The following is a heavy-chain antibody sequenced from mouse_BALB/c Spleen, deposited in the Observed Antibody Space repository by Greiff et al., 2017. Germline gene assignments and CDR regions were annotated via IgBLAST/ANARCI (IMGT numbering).Heavy chain of an antibody. J-gene: IGHJ2*01. CDR2: IDPENGDT. Sequence: EVQLQQSGAELVRSGASVKLSCTASGFNIKDYYMHWVKQRPEQGLEWIGWIDPENGDTEYAPKFQGKATMTADTSSNTAYLQLSSLTSEDTAVYYCNAQLTGKSRYFDYWGQGTTLTVSS. CDR3: NAQLTGKSRYFDY. V-gene: IGHV14-4*02. CDR1: GFNIKDYY. D-gene: IGHD4-1*01.